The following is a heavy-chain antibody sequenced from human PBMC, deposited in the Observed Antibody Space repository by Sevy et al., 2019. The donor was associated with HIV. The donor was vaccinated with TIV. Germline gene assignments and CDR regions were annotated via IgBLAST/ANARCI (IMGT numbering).Heavy chain of an antibody. CDR1: GFSLTTSD. CDR2: VRNDGSNK. Sequence: GGSLRLSCAASGFSLTTSDMHWVRQAPGKGLEWVAYVRNDGSNKYDAASVRDRFTISRDSPKNTLYLQMNRLRDEDTAIYYCARGRKTTEEWLEELDYYYGLDVWGQGTTVTVSS. J-gene: IGHJ6*02. V-gene: IGHV3-30*02. D-gene: IGHD2-8*01. CDR3: ARGRKTTEEWLEELDYYYGLDV.